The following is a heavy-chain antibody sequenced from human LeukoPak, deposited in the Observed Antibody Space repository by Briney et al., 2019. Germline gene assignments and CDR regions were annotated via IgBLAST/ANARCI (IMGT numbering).Heavy chain of an antibody. D-gene: IGHD3-10*01. Sequence: ASVKVSCKASAYTFTAYYMHWVRQAPGQGLERMGWINPKSGGTHYAQKFQGRVTMTRDTSISTAYMELSRLRSDDTAVYYRARERPSITLVRGVVNDFDYWGQGTLVTVSS. V-gene: IGHV1-2*02. CDR3: ARERPSITLVRGVVNDFDY. CDR1: AYTFTAYY. J-gene: IGHJ4*02. CDR2: INPKSGGT.